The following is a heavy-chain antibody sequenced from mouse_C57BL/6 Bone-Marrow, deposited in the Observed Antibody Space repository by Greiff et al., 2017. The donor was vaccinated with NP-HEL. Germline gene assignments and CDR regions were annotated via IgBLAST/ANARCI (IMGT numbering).Heavy chain of an antibody. Sequence: QVQLQQSGAELMKPGASVKLSCKATGYTFTGYWIEWVKQRPGHGLEWIGEILPGSGSTNYNEKFKGKATFTADTSSNTAYMQHSSLTTEDSAIYYCASPSYYYGSSYAMDYWGQGTSVTVSS. V-gene: IGHV1-9*01. J-gene: IGHJ4*01. CDR2: ILPGSGST. CDR1: GYTFTGYW. D-gene: IGHD1-1*01. CDR3: ASPSYYYGSSYAMDY.